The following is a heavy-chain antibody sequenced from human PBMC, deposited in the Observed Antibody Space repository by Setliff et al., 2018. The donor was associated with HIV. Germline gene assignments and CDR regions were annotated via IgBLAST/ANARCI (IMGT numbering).Heavy chain of an antibody. V-gene: IGHV1-2*02. D-gene: IGHD4-17*01. CDR1: GYTFTGSF. CDR2: INCNSGGT. J-gene: IGHJ4*02. CDR3: ARDDHGDPFDY. Sequence: ASVKVSCKSSGYTFTGSFMHWVRQAPGQGLEWMGWINCNSGGTYYAQNFQGRVTMTRDTSINTAYVELSRLRSDDTAVYYCARDDHGDPFDYWGQGTLVTVSS.